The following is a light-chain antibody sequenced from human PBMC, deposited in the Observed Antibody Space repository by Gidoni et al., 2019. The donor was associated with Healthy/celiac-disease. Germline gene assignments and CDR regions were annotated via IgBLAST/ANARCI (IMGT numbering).Light chain of an antibody. V-gene: IGLV1-40*01. Sequence: QSVLTQPPSVSGAPGQRVTITCTGSSSNIGAGYDVHWYQQLPGTAPKLLIYGNSNRPSGVPDRFSGSKSGTSASLAIPGLQAEDEADYYCQSYDISLSGVVFGGGTKLTVL. CDR3: QSYDISLSGVV. J-gene: IGLJ2*01. CDR2: GNS. CDR1: SSNIGAGYD.